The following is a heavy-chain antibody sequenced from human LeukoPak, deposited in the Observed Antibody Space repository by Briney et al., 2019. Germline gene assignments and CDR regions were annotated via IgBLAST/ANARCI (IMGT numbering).Heavy chain of an antibody. CDR2: IYPGDSDT. D-gene: IGHD3-22*01. Sequence: GESLKISCKGSGYSFTSYWIGWVRQMPGKGLEWMGIIYPGDSDTRYSPSFQGQVTISADKSNSTAYLQWSSLKASDTAMYYCARFDRYYDSSGYYYFDYWGQGTLVTVSS. CDR3: ARFDRYYDSSGYYYFDY. J-gene: IGHJ4*02. CDR1: GYSFTSYW. V-gene: IGHV5-51*01.